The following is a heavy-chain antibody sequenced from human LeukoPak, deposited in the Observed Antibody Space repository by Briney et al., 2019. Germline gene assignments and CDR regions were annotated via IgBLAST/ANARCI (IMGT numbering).Heavy chain of an antibody. D-gene: IGHD2-2*01. J-gene: IGHJ5*02. CDR2: ISSNGGST. Sequence: GGSLRLSCAASGFTFSSYAMNWVRQAPGKGLECVSAISSNGGSTYYANSVKGRFTISRDNSKNTLYLQMASLRAEDMAVYYCARDQFSYCSSTSCFPLTTWGQGTLVTVSS. CDR3: ARDQFSYCSSTSCFPLTT. V-gene: IGHV3-64*01. CDR1: GFTFSSYA.